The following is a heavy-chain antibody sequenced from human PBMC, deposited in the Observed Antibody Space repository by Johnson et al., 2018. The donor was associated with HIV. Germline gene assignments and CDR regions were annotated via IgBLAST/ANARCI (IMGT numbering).Heavy chain of an antibody. CDR2: ISSNGDST. J-gene: IGHJ3*02. CDR3: ARGLGSRSAFDI. Sequence: VQLVESGGGLVQPGGSLRLSCAASGFTFSSYAMHWVRQAPGKGLEYVSAISSNGDSTYYANSVKGRFTISRDNSKNTLYLQMGSMRTEDMAVYYCARGLGSRSAFDIWGQGTMVTVSS. V-gene: IGHV3-64*01. CDR1: GFTFSSYA. D-gene: IGHD2-2*01.